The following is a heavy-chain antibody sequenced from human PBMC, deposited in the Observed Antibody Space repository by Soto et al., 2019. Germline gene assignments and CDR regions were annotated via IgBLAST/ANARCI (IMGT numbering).Heavy chain of an antibody. CDR1: GFSLSTSGVG. CDR2: IYWDDDK. V-gene: IGHV2-5*02. D-gene: IGHD1-26*01. CDR3: AHTKDSGSYRIDFDY. Sequence: ITLKESGPTLVKPTQTLTLTCTFSGFSLSTSGVGVGWIRQPPGKALEWLALIYWDDDKRYSPSLKSRLTITKDTSKNQVVLTMTNMDPVDTATYYCAHTKDSGSYRIDFDYWGQGTLVTVSS. J-gene: IGHJ4*02.